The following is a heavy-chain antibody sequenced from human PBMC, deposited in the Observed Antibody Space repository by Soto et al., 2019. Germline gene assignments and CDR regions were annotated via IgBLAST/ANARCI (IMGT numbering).Heavy chain of an antibody. Sequence: QVQLVQSGAEVKKPGASVKVSCKASGYTFTSYYMHWVRQAPGQGLEWMGIINPSGGSTSYAQKFQGRVTMTRDTSTSTVYMELSSLRSEDTAVYYCARDWVEYCGGDCYYFDYWGQGTLVTVSS. CDR1: GYTFTSYY. CDR2: INPSGGST. CDR3: ARDWVEYCGGDCYYFDY. D-gene: IGHD2-21*02. V-gene: IGHV1-46*01. J-gene: IGHJ4*02.